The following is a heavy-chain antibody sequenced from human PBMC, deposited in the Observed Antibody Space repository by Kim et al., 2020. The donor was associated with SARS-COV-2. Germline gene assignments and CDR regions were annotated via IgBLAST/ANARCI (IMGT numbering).Heavy chain of an antibody. CDR1: GFIVSNNY. CDR2: IYSGGNT. V-gene: IGHV3-66*01. Sequence: GGSLRLSCAASGFIVSNNYMSWVRQAPGKGLEWVSVIYSGGNTNYADYVKGRFTISRDNSKNTLYLQMNSLRAEDTAVYYCARPYSSSWYLNYYFHYWGQGTLVTFSS. D-gene: IGHD6-13*01. CDR3: ARPYSSSWYLNYYFHY. J-gene: IGHJ4*02.